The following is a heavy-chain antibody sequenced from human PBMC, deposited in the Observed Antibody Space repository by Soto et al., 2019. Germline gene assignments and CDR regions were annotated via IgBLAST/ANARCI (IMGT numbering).Heavy chain of an antibody. CDR1: GCTFSSYG. J-gene: IGHJ5*02. D-gene: IGHD4-4*01. Sequence: QVELVESGGGVVQPGRSLRLSCAASGCTFSSYGMHWVRQAPGKGLEWVAVIWYDGSNRYYADSVKGRFTISRDNSKNTLYLQMNSLRAEDTAVYYCASWRLQGFDPWGQGTLVTVSS. CDR2: IWYDGSNR. V-gene: IGHV3-33*01. CDR3: ASWRLQGFDP.